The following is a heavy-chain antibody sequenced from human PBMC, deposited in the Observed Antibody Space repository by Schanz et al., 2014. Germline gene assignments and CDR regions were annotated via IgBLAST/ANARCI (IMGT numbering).Heavy chain of an antibody. CDR2: ICSSGNTI. Sequence: EVQLLESGGGLVQPGGSLRLSCAASGFTFSSYAMSWVRQAPGKGLEWVSYICSSGNTIYYADSVKGRFTISRDNSKNTLYLQMNSLRAEDTAVYYCARANYRRKINFDYWGRGTLXTVSS. J-gene: IGHJ4*02. V-gene: IGHV3-48*01. CDR1: GFTFSSYA. D-gene: IGHD3-10*01. CDR3: ARANYRRKINFDY.